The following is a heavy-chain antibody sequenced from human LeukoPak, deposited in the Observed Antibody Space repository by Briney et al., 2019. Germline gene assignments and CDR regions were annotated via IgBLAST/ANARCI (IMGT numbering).Heavy chain of an antibody. D-gene: IGHD5-12*01. CDR3: ARELTSSGPDF. J-gene: IGHJ4*02. CDR1: GFTFDDYG. V-gene: IGHV3-20*04. CDR2: INWNGGST. Sequence: PGGSLRLSCAASGFTFDDYGMSWVRQAPGKGLEWVSGINWNGGSTSYADSVKGRFTFSRGNAKNSLHLQMSGLRAEDTALYYCARELTSSGPDFWGPGTLVTVSS.